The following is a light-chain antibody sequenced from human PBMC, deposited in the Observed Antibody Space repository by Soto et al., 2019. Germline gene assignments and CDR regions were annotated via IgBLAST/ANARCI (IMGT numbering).Light chain of an antibody. CDR2: GAS. V-gene: IGKV3-15*01. CDR3: QQYNNWPYT. J-gene: IGKJ2*01. CDR1: QSVSSN. Sequence: EKVMTQSPATLSVSPGERATLSCRASQSVSSNLAWYQQKAGQAPRLLIYGASTRATGIPARFSGSGSGTEFTLTISSLQSDDFAFYYCQQYNNWPYTFGQGTKLEIK.